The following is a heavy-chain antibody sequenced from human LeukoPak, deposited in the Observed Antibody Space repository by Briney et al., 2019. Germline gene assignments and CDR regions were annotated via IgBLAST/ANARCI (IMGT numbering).Heavy chain of an antibody. D-gene: IGHD3-3*01. CDR2: IGSSVSTR. V-gene: IGHV3-48*01. J-gene: IGHJ4*02. Sequence: GGSLRLSCAVFGFTFSNYNMNWVRRAPGKGLECVSYIGSSVSTRYYADSVKGRFTISRDNGKHSLYLQMNSLRAEDTAVYYCAREGSDFWSGYSKGYFDYWGQGTLVTVSS. CDR1: GFTFSNYN. CDR3: AREGSDFWSGYSKGYFDY.